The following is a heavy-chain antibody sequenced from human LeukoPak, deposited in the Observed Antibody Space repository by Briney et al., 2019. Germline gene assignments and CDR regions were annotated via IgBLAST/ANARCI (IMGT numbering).Heavy chain of an antibody. CDR1: GFTFSSYG. Sequence: GGSLRLSCAASGFTFSSYGMHWVRQAPGKGLEWVAVISYDGSKKYYGDSVKGRFTISRDNSENTLYLQMNSLRAEDTAVYYCAKAPVPWDSSSWYFDYWGQGTLVTVSS. D-gene: IGHD6-13*01. CDR3: AKAPVPWDSSSWYFDY. CDR2: ISYDGSKK. V-gene: IGHV3-30*18. J-gene: IGHJ4*02.